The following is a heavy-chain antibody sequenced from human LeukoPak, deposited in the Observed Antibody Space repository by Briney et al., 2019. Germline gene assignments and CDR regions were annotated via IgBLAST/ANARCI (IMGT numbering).Heavy chain of an antibody. CDR3: AKDRARAAGCHDY. Sequence: GRSLRLSCAASGFTFSSYAMYWVRQAPGKGLEWVAVISYDASSKYYADSVKGRFTISRDNSKNTLYLQMNSLRAEDTAVYYCAKDRARAAGCHDYWGQGTLVTVSS. V-gene: IGHV3-30-3*01. CDR1: GFTFSSYA. D-gene: IGHD6-13*01. J-gene: IGHJ4*02. CDR2: ISYDASSK.